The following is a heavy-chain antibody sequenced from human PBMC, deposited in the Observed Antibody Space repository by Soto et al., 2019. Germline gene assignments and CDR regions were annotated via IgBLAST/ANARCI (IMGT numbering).Heavy chain of an antibody. CDR1: GFTCSSYG. CDR2: IWYDGNNR. V-gene: IGHV3-33*01. J-gene: IGHJ4*02. CDR3: ARDVCKDCLGGSGGSCFLDY. Sequence: QVQLVESGGGVVQPGRSLRLSCAASGFTCSSYGMHWVRQAPGKGLEWVAIIWYDGNNRFYADSVKGRFTISRDNSKNTLYLQMNSLRAEDTAVYYCARDVCKDCLGGSGGSCFLDYWGQGTLVTVSS. D-gene: IGHD2-15*01.